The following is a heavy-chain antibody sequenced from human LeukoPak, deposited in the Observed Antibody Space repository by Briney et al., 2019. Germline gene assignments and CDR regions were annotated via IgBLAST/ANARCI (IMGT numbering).Heavy chain of an antibody. J-gene: IGHJ4*02. V-gene: IGHV3-11*06. CDR1: GFTFSDYY. D-gene: IGHD6-13*01. Sequence: GGSLRLSCAASGFTFSDYYMSWIRQAPGKGLEGVSYISSSSSYTNYADSVKGRFTISRDNAKNSLYLQMNSLRAEDTAVYYCARVSKYSSSLFFYYWGQGTLVTVS. CDR3: ARVSKYSSSLFFYY. CDR2: ISSSSSYT.